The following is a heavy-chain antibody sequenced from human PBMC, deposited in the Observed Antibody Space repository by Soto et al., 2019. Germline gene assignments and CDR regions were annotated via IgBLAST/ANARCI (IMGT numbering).Heavy chain of an antibody. CDR2: IDPSDSYT. CDR3: ARPMEYHDAFDI. J-gene: IGHJ3*02. CDR1: GYNFTSYW. V-gene: IGHV5-10-1*01. D-gene: IGHD2-8*01. Sequence: GESLKISCKGSGYNFTSYWISWVRQMPGKGLEWMGRIDPSDSYTNYSPSFQGHVTISADKSISTVYLQWSSLKASDTAMYYCARPMEYHDAFDIWGQGTMVTVS.